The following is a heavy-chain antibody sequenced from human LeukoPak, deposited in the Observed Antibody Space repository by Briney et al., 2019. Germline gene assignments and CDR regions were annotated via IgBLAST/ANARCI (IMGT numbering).Heavy chain of an antibody. CDR1: GYTFTSYG. V-gene: IGHV1-18*01. CDR2: ISAYNGNT. D-gene: IGHD6-19*01. Sequence: ASVKVSCKDSGYTFTSYGISWVRQAPGQGLEWMGWISAYNGNTNYAQKLQGRVTMTTDTSTSTAYMELRSLRSDDTAVYYCARDEQNLGSSGWYIPTYWGQGTLVTVSP. CDR3: ARDEQNLGSSGWYIPTY. J-gene: IGHJ4*02.